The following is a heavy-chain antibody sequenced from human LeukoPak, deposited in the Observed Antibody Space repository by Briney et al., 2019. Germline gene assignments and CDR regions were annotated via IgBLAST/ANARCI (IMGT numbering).Heavy chain of an antibody. CDR3: ARAQLNLVVDFGMGV. Sequence: PSETLSLTCTASGGSISAYYWTWIRQPPGKGLEWIGYISYSGSTNYNPPLKGRVTFSVDTSKSQFSLTLSSVTAADSAVYYWARAQLNLVVDFGMGVWGQGTTVSVSS. V-gene: IGHV4-59*01. CDR1: GGSISAYY. CDR2: ISYSGST. D-gene: IGHD2-2*01. J-gene: IGHJ6*02.